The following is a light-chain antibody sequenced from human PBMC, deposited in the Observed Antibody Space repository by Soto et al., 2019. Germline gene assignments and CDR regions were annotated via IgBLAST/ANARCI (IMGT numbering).Light chain of an antibody. V-gene: IGKV3-20*01. Sequence: EIVLTQSPGTLSLSPGERATLSCVAIQSVSSSYLAWYQQKPGQAPRLLIYGASSRATGIPDRFSGSGSGTDFTLTISRLEPEDFAVYFCQQYGSSPLWTFGQGTKVDIK. CDR3: QQYGSSPLWT. CDR1: QSVSSSY. J-gene: IGKJ1*01. CDR2: GAS.